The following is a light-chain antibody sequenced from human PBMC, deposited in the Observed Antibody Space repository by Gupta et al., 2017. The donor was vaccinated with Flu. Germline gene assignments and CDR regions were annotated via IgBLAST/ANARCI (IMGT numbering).Light chain of an antibody. CDR2: GAS. CDR1: QGIRND. J-gene: IGKJ1*01. Sequence: AIQMTQSPSSLSASVGDRVTITCRASQGIRNDLGWYQQKPGKAPKLLISGASTVQSGVPSRFSGSGSGTXFTLTIXSRQPEDFATYYCQQEDNSPRTFGXGTKVEIK. V-gene: IGKV1-6*01. CDR3: QQEDNSPRT.